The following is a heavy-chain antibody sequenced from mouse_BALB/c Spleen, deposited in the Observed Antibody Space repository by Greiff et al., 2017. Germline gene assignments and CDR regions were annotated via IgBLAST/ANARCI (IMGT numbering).Heavy chain of an antibody. CDR2: INPYNDGT. CDR3: AREDGNLYYFDY. D-gene: IGHD2-1*01. J-gene: IGHJ2*01. V-gene: IGHV1-14*01. CDR1: GFNIKDTY. Sequence: VQLQQSGAELVKPGASVKLSCTASGFNIKDTYMHWVKQRPGQGLEWIGYINPYNDGTKYNEKFKGKATLTSDKSSSTAYMELSSLTSEDSAVYYCAREDGNLYYFDYWGQGTTLTVSS.